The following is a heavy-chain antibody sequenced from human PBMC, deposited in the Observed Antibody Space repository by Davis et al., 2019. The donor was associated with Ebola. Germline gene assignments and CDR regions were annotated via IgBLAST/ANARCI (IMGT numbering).Heavy chain of an antibody. D-gene: IGHD2-8*02. J-gene: IGHJ4*02. CDR2: ISAGGTAP. Sequence: PGGSLRLSCAASGFTFSNYAMSWVRQAPGKGLEWVSSISAGGTAPYYADSVKGRFTISRDNSKNTLSLQMHSLRADDTAIYYCAKSFLHTGLHMSEFRGVDYWGQGTVVTVSS. CDR1: GFTFSNYA. CDR3: AKSFLHTGLHMSEFRGVDY. V-gene: IGHV3-23*01.